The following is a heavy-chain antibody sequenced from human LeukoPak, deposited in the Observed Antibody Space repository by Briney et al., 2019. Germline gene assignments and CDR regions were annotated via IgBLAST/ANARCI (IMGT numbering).Heavy chain of an antibody. CDR3: ARVVPTYDYVWGSYRGGSFDY. J-gene: IGHJ4*02. Sequence: SETLSLTCAVYGGSFSGYYWSWIRQPPGKGLEWIGEINHSGSTNYNPSLKSRVTISVDTSKNQFSLKLSSVTAADTAVYYCARVVPTYDYVWGSYRGGSFDYWGQGTLVTVSS. D-gene: IGHD3-16*02. CDR2: INHSGST. V-gene: IGHV4-34*01. CDR1: GGSFSGYY.